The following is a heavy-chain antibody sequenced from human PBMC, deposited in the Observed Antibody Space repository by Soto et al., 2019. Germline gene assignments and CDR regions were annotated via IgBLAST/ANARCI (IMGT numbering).Heavy chain of an antibody. CDR1: GYTFTTHG. CDR2: VRGDNGHT. Sequence: QVQLVQSGDEVKKPGASVKVSCKASGYTFTTHGISWVRQVPGQGLEWMGWVRGDNGHTNYAQRLQGRFTMTTDTTTNTAYMELRSRRSDDTAVYYCARDLGYYRRGTCYREWFDPWGQGTLVTVSS. V-gene: IGHV1-18*01. CDR3: ARDLGYYRRGTCYREWFDP. J-gene: IGHJ5*02. D-gene: IGHD2-2*01.